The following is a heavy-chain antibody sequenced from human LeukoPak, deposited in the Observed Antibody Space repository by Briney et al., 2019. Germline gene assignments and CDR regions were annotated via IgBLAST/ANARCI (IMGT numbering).Heavy chain of an antibody. V-gene: IGHV3-33*01. D-gene: IGHD6-19*01. Sequence: GGSLRLSCAASGFTFSSYGMHWVRQAPGKGLEWVAVIWYDESNKYYADSVKGRFTISRDNSKNTLYLQMNSLRAEDTAVYYCARDRKAVAGIGYWGQGTLVTVSS. J-gene: IGHJ4*02. CDR1: GFTFSSYG. CDR3: ARDRKAVAGIGY. CDR2: IWYDESNK.